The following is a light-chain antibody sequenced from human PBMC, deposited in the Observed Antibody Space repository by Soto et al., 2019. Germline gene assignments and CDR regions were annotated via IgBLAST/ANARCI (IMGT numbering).Light chain of an antibody. CDR2: EVS. V-gene: IGLV2-14*01. Sequence: QSALTQPPSASGSPGQSVTISCTGTNTDIGGYNSVSWYQQHPGKAPKLMIFEVSNRPSGVSNRFSGSKSGNTASLTISGLHTEDEADYYCSSYTTTSTLWVFGGGTKLTVL. J-gene: IGLJ3*02. CDR3: SSYTTTSTLWV. CDR1: NTDIGGYNS.